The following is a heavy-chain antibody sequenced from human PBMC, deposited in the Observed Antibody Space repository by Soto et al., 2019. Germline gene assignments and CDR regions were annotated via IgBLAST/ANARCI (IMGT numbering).Heavy chain of an antibody. CDR1: GGTFSSYA. V-gene: IGHV1-69*13. Sequence: SVKVSCKASGGTFSSYAISWVRQAPGQGLEWMGGIIPIFGTANYAQKFQGRVTITADESTSTAYMELSSLRSEDTAVYYCASSPVTTYGMDVWGQGTTVTVSS. CDR2: IIPIFGTA. D-gene: IGHD4-17*01. CDR3: ASSPVTTYGMDV. J-gene: IGHJ6*02.